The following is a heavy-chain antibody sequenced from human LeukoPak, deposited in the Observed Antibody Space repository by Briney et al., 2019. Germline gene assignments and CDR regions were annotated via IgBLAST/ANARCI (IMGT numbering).Heavy chain of an antibody. CDR3: ARSYYDSSGYQRYAFDI. V-gene: IGHV1-18*01. D-gene: IGHD3-22*01. CDR2: ISAYNGNT. CDR1: GYTFTNYG. J-gene: IGHJ3*02. Sequence: ASVKVSCKASGYTFTNYGISWVRQAPGQGLEWMGWISAYNGNTNYAQKLQGRVTMTTDTSTSTAYMELRSLRSDDAAVYYCARSYYDSSGYQRYAFDIWGLGTMVTVSS.